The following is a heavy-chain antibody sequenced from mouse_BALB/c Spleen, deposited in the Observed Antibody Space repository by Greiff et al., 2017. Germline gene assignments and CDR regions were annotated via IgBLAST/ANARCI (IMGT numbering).Heavy chain of an antibody. V-gene: IGHV3-2*02. CDR3: ARGGRPFAY. Sequence: DVKLQESGPGLVKPSQSLSLTCTVTGYSITSYYAWNWIRQFPGNKLEWMGYISYSGSTSYNPSLKSRISITRDTSKNQFFLQLNSVTTEDTATYYCARGGRPFAYWGQGTLVTVSA. CDR2: ISYSGST. D-gene: IGHD1-1*01. CDR1: GYSITSYYA. J-gene: IGHJ3*01.